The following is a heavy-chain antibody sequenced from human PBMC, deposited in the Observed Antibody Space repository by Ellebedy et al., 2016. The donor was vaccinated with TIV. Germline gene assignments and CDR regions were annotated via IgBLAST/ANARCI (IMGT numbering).Heavy chain of an antibody. CDR2: IYYSGST. V-gene: IGHV4-39*07. CDR1: GGSISSSSYY. Sequence: MPSETLSLTCTVSGGSISSSSYYWGWIRQPPGKGLEWIGSIYYSGSTYYNPSLKSRVTISVDTSKNQFSLKLSSVTAADTAVYYCARFDHLFEIAALAIWGQGTMVTVSS. J-gene: IGHJ3*02. D-gene: IGHD6-6*01. CDR3: ARFDHLFEIAALAI.